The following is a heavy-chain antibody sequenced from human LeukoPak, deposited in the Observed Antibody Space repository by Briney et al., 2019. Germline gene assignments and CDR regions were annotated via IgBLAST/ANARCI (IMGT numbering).Heavy chain of an antibody. CDR3: ARAPRYCSGGSCYSIDY. CDR1: GFTFSDYY. J-gene: IGHJ4*02. V-gene: IGHV3-11*06. CDR2: ISSSSSYT. D-gene: IGHD2-15*01. Sequence: GGSLRLSCAASGFTFSDYYMSWIRQAPGKGLEWVSYISSSSSYTNYADSVKGRLTISRDNAKNSLYLQMNSLRAEDTAVYYCARAPRYCSGGSCYSIDYWGQGTLVTVSS.